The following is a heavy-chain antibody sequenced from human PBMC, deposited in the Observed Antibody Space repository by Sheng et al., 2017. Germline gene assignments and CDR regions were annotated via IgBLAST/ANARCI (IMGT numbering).Heavy chain of an antibody. V-gene: IGHV4-38-2*02. CDR3: ARDLYGDPLMYYGMDV. CDR1: GYSISSGYY. Sequence: QVQLQESGPGLVKPSETLSLTCTVSGYSISSGYYWGWIRQPPGKGLEWIGSIYHSGSTYYNPSLKSRVTISVDTSKNQFSLKLSSVTAADTAVYYCARDLYGDPLMYYGMDVWGQGTTVTVSS. J-gene: IGHJ6*02. CDR2: IYHSGST. D-gene: IGHD4-17*01.